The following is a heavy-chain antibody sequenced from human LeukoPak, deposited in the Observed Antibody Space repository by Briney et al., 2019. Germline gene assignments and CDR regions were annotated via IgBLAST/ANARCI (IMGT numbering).Heavy chain of an antibody. J-gene: IGHJ6*02. CDR2: IYYSGST. CDR3: ARHSSGLGDYYYYYGMDV. Sequence: SETLSLTCTVSGGSISSSSYCWGWIRQPPGKGLEWIGSIYYSGSTYYNPSLKSRVTISVDTSRNQFSLKLSSVTAADTAVYYCARHSSGLGDYYYYYGMDVWGQGTTVTVSS. V-gene: IGHV4-39*01. D-gene: IGHD6-6*01. CDR1: GGSISSSSYC.